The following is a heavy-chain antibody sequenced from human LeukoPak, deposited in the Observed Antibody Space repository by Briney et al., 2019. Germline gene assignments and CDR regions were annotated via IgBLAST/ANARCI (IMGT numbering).Heavy chain of an antibody. CDR3: AKVMDTAMALYYYYYYGMDV. V-gene: IGHV3-30*18. J-gene: IGHJ6*02. Sequence: GGSLRLSCAASGFTFSSYGMHWVRQAPGKGLEWVAVISYDGSNKYYADSVKGRFTISRDNSKNTLYLQMNSLRAEDTAVYYCAKVMDTAMALYYYYYYGMDVWGQGTTVTVPS. D-gene: IGHD5-18*01. CDR2: ISYDGSNK. CDR1: GFTFSSYG.